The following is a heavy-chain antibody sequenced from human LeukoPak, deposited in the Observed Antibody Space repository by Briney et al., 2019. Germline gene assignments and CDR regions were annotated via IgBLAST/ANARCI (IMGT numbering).Heavy chain of an antibody. Sequence: SETLSLTCTVSGGSITSDHWNWIRQPPGKGLEWIGCIYYSGSTYYNPSLKSRVTISVDMSKNQFSLRLTSVTAAGTAVYYCARKNDFDIWGQGTLVTVPS. CDR3: ARKNDFDI. V-gene: IGHV4-59*01. J-gene: IGHJ3*02. CDR1: GGSITSDH. D-gene: IGHD2/OR15-2a*01. CDR2: IYYSGST.